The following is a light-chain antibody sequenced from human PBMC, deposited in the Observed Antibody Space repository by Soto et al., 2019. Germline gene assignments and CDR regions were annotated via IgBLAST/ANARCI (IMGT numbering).Light chain of an antibody. V-gene: IGKV3-20*01. CDR3: QQYGSSPIT. CDR2: AAS. Sequence: EIGLTQSPGTLSLSPGERATLSCRTSQSVSSSYLAWYQQKPGQAPRLLIYAASSRATGIPDRFSGSGSGTDFSLTISRLEPEDFAVYYCQQYGSSPITFGQGTRLEIK. CDR1: QSVSSSY. J-gene: IGKJ5*01.